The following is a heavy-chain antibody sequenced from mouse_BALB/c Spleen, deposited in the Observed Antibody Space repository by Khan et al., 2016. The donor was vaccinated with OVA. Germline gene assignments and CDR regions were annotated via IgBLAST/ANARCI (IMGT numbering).Heavy chain of an antibody. V-gene: IGHV1S137*01. D-gene: IGHD2-1*01. CDR1: GYTFTDYA. Sequence: QVQLKQSGAELVRPGVSVKISCKGSGYTFTDYAMHWVKQSHAKSLEWIGVISNSYGDADYNQKFKGKATMTVEKSSSTAYMELARLTSEDSAIYYCARGGGNSRFAYWGQGTLVTVSA. CDR3: ARGGGNSRFAY. CDR2: ISNSYGDA. J-gene: IGHJ3*01.